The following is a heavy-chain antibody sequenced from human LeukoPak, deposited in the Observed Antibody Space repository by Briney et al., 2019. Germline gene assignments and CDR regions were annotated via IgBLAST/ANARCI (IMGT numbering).Heavy chain of an antibody. CDR1: GYSISSGYY. CDR3: ARDSAIFGVVNDAFDI. CDR2: IYHSGST. J-gene: IGHJ3*02. Sequence: SETLSLTCTVSGYSISSGYYWGWIRQPPGKGLEWIGSIYHSGSTYYNPSLKSRVTISVDTSKNQFSLKLSSVTAADTAVYYCARDSAIFGVVNDAFDIWGQGTMVTVSS. V-gene: IGHV4-38-2*02. D-gene: IGHD3-3*01.